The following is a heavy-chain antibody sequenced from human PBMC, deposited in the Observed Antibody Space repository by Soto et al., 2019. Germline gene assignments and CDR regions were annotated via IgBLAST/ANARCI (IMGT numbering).Heavy chain of an antibody. J-gene: IGHJ6*02. CDR3: ARDTITPGGHFSQFAMDV. V-gene: IGHV1-3*01. CDR1: KYTFNIYA. CDR2: ISPGSANT. D-gene: IGHD3-9*01. Sequence: ASVKVSCKASKYTFNIYALHWVRRAPGQGLEWMGWISPGSANTKYSQKFQARVTITWDTSASTAYMELSSLRSDDTALYYCARDTITPGGHFSQFAMDVWGQGTTVTVSS.